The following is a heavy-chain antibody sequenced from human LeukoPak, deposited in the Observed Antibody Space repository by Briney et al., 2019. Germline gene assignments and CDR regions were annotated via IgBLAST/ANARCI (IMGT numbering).Heavy chain of an antibody. CDR3: ASSPHRGYSSSWGSFDY. Sequence: SQTLSLTCAISGDSVSSNSAAWNWIRQSPSRGLEWLGRTYYRSKWYNDYAVSVKSRITINPDTSKNQFSLQLNSVTPDDTAVYYCASSPHRGYSSSWGSFDYWGQGTLVTVSS. CDR1: GDSVSSNSAA. J-gene: IGHJ4*02. CDR2: TYYRSKWYN. V-gene: IGHV6-1*01. D-gene: IGHD6-13*01.